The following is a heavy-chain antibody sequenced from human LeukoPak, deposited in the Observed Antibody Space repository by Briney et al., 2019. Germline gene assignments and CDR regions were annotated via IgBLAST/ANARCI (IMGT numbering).Heavy chain of an antibody. D-gene: IGHD2-15*01. CDR2: INLSGGAT. Sequence: GASVKVSCKASGYTFTTYYMHWLRQAPGQGLEWVGIINLSGGATTYAQKFQGRVTMTRDMSTSTVYMELSSLRSADTAVYYCAREGYCSGASCHSGAHFQHWGQGTLVTVSS. CDR1: GYTFTTYY. CDR3: AREGYCSGASCHSGAHFQH. V-gene: IGHV1-46*01. J-gene: IGHJ1*01.